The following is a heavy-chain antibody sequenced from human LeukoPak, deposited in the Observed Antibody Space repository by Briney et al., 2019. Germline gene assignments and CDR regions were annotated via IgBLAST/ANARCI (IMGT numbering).Heavy chain of an antibody. Sequence: ASVKVSCKASGGTFSSYAISWVRQAPGQGLEWMGGIIPIFGTANYAQKFQGRVTITADESTSTAYMEPSSLRSEDTAVYYCARDGQQLAYGMDYWGQGTLVTVSS. CDR2: IIPIFGTA. CDR3: ARDGQQLAYGMDY. V-gene: IGHV1-69*13. J-gene: IGHJ4*02. D-gene: IGHD6-13*01. CDR1: GGTFSSYA.